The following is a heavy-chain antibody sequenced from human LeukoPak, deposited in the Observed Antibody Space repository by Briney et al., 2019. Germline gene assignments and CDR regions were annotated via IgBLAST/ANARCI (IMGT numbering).Heavy chain of an antibody. Sequence: SETLSLTCTVSGGSISSSSYYWGWIRQPPGKGLEWIGSIYYSGSTYYNPSLKSRVTISVDTSKNQFSLKLSSVTAADTAVYYCARDRWARYYYYYYTDVWGKGTTVTVSS. V-gene: IGHV4-39*07. J-gene: IGHJ6*03. CDR1: GGSISSSSYY. D-gene: IGHD1-26*01. CDR3: ARDRWARYYYYYYTDV. CDR2: IYYSGST.